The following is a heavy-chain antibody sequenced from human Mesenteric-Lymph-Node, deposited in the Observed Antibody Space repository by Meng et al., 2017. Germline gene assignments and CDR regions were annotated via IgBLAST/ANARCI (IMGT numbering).Heavy chain of an antibody. CDR2: ISAYNGNT. J-gene: IGHJ2*01. V-gene: IGHV1-18*01. Sequence: QVQLVQPGGEGKKPGASVKVSCKASGYTFTNYGITWVRQAPGQGLEWMGWISAYNGNTNYVQTLQGRLTMTTDTSTSTAYMELRSLRSDDTAVYYCAREGLVGDLRYFDLWGRGTLVTVSS. CDR1: GYTFTNYG. CDR3: AREGLVGDLRYFDL. D-gene: IGHD3-16*01.